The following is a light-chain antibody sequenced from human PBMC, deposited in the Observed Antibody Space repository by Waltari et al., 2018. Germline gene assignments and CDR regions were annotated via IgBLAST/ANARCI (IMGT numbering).Light chain of an antibody. Sequence: ETVLTQTPGTLPLSPGERATLFSRASQSVISTHLVWYQQRPGQAPRLRICGASTRAPGIPDRCSGSVYGTDYTLTISRLETEDFAMYYCQQYGGSALWHFGQGTKVEIK. CDR1: QSVISTH. V-gene: IGKV3-20*01. CDR2: GAS. J-gene: IGKJ1*01. CDR3: QQYGGSALWH.